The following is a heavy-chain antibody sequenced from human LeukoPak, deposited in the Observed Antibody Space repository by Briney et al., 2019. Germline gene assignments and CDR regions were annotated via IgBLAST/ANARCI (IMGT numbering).Heavy chain of an antibody. CDR1: GFTFRSYA. V-gene: IGHV3-23*01. Sequence: PGGSLRLSCAASGFTFRSYALGWVRRAPGKGLEWVSVISGCGDNTYYADSVKGRVTISRDNSKNTLYPQINSLRGEDTAVYYCAKHKENYGDSCLDDYWGQGTLVTVSS. J-gene: IGHJ4*02. CDR3: AKHKENYGDSCLDDY. D-gene: IGHD4-17*01. CDR2: ISGCGDNT.